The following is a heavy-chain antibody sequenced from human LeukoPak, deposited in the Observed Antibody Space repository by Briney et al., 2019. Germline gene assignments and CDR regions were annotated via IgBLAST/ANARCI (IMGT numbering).Heavy chain of an antibody. J-gene: IGHJ5*02. CDR3: ARSRPASDIVVVVAATRWFDP. V-gene: IGHV1-2*06. CDR2: INPSSGGT. D-gene: IGHD2-15*01. Sequence: ALVKVSCKASGYTFTGYYMHWVRQAPGQGLEWMGRINPSSGGTNYAQKFQGRVTMTRDTSISTAYMELSRLRSDDTAVYYCARSRPASDIVVVVAATRWFDPWGQGTLVTVSS. CDR1: GYTFTGYY.